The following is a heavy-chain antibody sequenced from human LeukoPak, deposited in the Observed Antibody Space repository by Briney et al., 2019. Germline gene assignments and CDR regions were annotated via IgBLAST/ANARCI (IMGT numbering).Heavy chain of an antibody. D-gene: IGHD2-2*01. Sequence: GGSLRLSCAASGFTFSSYSMNWVRQAPGKGLEWVSSITSSSIYIYYADSVKGRFTISRDNAKHSLYLQMNSLRVEDTAVYYCARVIVVVPAARDSDAFDIWGQGTMVTVSS. CDR3: ARVIVVVPAARDSDAFDI. CDR2: ITSSSIYI. V-gene: IGHV3-21*01. CDR1: GFTFSSYS. J-gene: IGHJ3*02.